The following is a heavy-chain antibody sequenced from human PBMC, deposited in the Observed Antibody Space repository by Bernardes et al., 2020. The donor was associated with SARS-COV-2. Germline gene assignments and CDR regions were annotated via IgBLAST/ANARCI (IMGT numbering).Heavy chain of an antibody. CDR2: IKQDGTEK. J-gene: IGHJ6*02. Sequence: SLRLSCAASRFTFSSYWMSWVRQAPGKGLEWVANIKQDGTEKFYADSVKGRFTISRDNSKNTLYLQMNSLRAEDTAVYYCAKNGVTVGATTGGMDVWGQGTTVTVSS. V-gene: IGHV3-7*01. CDR3: AKNGVTVGATTGGMDV. CDR1: RFTFSSYW. D-gene: IGHD1-26*01.